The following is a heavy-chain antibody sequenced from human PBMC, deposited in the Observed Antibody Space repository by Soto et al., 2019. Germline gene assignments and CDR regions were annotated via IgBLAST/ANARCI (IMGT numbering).Heavy chain of an antibody. D-gene: IGHD6-25*01. Sequence: QAQLLQSGAEARAPGASVKISCKASGYIFTSYYIHWVRQAPGQRLEYLGVAYPHAATTFVAQKCHGRITVTMDTSTSTVDMELTSLTPEDTAVYYCSRERERAYWFDPWGQGTLVTVSS. V-gene: IGHV1-46*03. J-gene: IGHJ5*02. CDR2: AYPHAATT. CDR3: SRERERAYWFDP. CDR1: GYIFTSYY.